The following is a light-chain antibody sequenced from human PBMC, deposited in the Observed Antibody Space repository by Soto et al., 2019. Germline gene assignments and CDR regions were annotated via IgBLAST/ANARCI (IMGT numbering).Light chain of an antibody. V-gene: IGLV3-9*01. CDR1: NIGSKN. CDR2: RDS. J-gene: IGLJ3*02. CDR3: QVWDSSTGV. Sequence: SYELTQPLSVSVAQGQTARITCGGNNIGSKNVHWYQQKPGQAPVLVIYRDSNRPSGIPERFSGSNSGNTATLTISRAQAGDEADYYCQVWDSSTGVFGGGTKLTVL.